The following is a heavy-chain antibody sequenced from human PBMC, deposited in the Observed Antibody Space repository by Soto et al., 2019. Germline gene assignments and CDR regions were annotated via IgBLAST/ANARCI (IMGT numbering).Heavy chain of an antibody. CDR1: GGSFSGYY. Sequence: LSLTCAVYGGSFSGYYWSWIRQPPGKGLEWIGEINHSGSTNYNPSLKSRVTISVDTSKNQFSLKLSSVTAADTAVYYCASGYGDQLYYFDYWGQGTLVTVSS. CDR2: INHSGST. J-gene: IGHJ4*02. D-gene: IGHD4-17*01. V-gene: IGHV4-34*01. CDR3: ASGYGDQLYYFDY.